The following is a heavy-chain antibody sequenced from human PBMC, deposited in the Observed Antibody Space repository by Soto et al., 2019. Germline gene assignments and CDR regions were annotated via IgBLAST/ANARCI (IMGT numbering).Heavy chain of an antibody. D-gene: IGHD3-22*01. Sequence: PGGSLRLSCAASGFTFSSYSMNWVRQAPGKGLEWVPSISSSSYIYYADSVKGRFTISRDNAKNSLYLQMNSLRAEDTAVYYCARWGYYDSSGYYYVENAFDIWGQGTMVTVSS. V-gene: IGHV3-21*01. CDR3: ARWGYYDSSGYYYVENAFDI. J-gene: IGHJ3*02. CDR2: ISSSSYI. CDR1: GFTFSSYS.